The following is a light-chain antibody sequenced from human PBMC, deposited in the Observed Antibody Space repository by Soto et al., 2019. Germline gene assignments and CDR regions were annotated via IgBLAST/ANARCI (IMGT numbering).Light chain of an antibody. J-gene: IGKJ3*01. V-gene: IGKV1-33*01. CDR3: HHYDLT. CDR2: DTS. Sequence: QMTQSPSSLSASVGDRVTITCQASQDMTNHVNWYQQKPGKAPKLLIHDTSDLETGVPSRFSGGGSGTTFTFTINSLQPEDTATYYCHHYDLTFGPVTKVDIK. CDR1: QDMTNH.